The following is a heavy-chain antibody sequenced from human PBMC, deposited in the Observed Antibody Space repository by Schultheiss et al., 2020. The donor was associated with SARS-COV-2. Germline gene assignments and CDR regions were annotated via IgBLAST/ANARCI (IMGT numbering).Heavy chain of an antibody. Sequence: ASVKVSCKAIDYTFTTYGVSWVRQAPGQGLEWMGWMAGHTDDTKYGRKFQGRVTLTTDISTSTAYMELRSLRSEDTAVYYCAEGVGANRNLDYWGQGTLVTVSS. J-gene: IGHJ4*02. V-gene: IGHV1-18*01. CDR2: MAGHTDDT. CDR3: AEGVGANRNLDY. CDR1: DYTFTTYG. D-gene: IGHD1-26*01.